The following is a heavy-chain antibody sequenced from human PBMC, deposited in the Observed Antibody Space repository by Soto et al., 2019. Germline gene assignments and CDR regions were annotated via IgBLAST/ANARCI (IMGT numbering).Heavy chain of an antibody. Sequence: QVQLQQWGAGLLKPSETLSLTCAVYGGSFSGYYWSWIRQPPGKGLEWIGEINHSGSTNYNPSLKSRVTISVDTSKYQFSLKLSSVTAADTAVYYCARGRRSWFDPWGQGTLVTVSS. V-gene: IGHV4-34*01. CDR1: GGSFSGYY. CDR2: INHSGST. CDR3: ARGRRSWFDP. J-gene: IGHJ5*02.